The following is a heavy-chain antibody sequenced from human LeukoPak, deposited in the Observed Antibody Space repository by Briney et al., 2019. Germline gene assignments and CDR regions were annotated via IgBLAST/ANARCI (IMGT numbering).Heavy chain of an antibody. D-gene: IGHD3-10*01. J-gene: IGHJ5*02. CDR3: ARHVRTGSYYLNWFDP. CDR2: IYYSGST. Sequence: PSETLSLTRTVSGGSISSYYWSWIRQPPGKGLEWIGYIYYSGSTNYNPSLKSRVTISVDTSKNQFSLKLSSVTAADTAVYYCARHVRTGSYYLNWFDPWGQGTLVTVSS. CDR1: GGSISSYY. V-gene: IGHV4-59*08.